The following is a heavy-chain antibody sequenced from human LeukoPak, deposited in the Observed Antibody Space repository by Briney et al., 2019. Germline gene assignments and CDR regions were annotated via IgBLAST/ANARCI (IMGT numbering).Heavy chain of an antibody. CDR2: IYSGGST. V-gene: IGHV3-66*01. CDR3: ARDWHHYDSSGYGIWNAFDI. J-gene: IGHJ3*02. Sequence: ASETLSLTCTVSGGSINNTIFYWGWIRQPPGKGLEWVSVIYSGGSTYYADSVKGRFTISRDNSKNTLYLQMNSLRAEDTAVYYCARDWHHYDSSGYGIWNAFDIWGQGTMVTVSS. CDR1: GGSINNTIFY. D-gene: IGHD3-22*01.